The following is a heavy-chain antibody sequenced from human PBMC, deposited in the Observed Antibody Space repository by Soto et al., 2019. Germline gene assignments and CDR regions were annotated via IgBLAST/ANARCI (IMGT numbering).Heavy chain of an antibody. D-gene: IGHD6-19*01. V-gene: IGHV3-33*03. J-gene: IGHJ5*02. CDR2: IWFDGSNK. Sequence: PGGSLRLSCAASGFTFSDYGMHWVRQAPGKGLEWVAVIWFDGSNKYYADSVKGRFTISRDNAENSVYLQMSSLRGEDTAMYYCARYSGWYSYNWFDPWGQGTLVTVSS. CDR1: GFTFSDYG. CDR3: ARYSGWYSYNWFDP.